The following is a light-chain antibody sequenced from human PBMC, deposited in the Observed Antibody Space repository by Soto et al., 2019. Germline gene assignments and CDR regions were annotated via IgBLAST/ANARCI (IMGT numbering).Light chain of an antibody. V-gene: IGLV2-14*03. CDR3: TSWTTSTTMI. CDR1: SSDIGAYNC. Sequence: QSVLTQPASVSGSPGQSITISCTGTSSDIGAYNCVSWYQQHPGKAPKLMLYDVNIRPSGVSNRFSGSKSGTTASLAISGLQAEDEADYYCTSWTTSTTMIFGGGTKVTVL. J-gene: IGLJ2*01. CDR2: DVN.